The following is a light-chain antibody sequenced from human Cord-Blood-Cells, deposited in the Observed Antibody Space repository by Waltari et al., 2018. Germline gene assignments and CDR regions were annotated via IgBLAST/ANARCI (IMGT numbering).Light chain of an antibody. CDR3: AAWDDSLSGLV. J-gene: IGLJ3*02. CDR2: RNK. CDR1: RSNIGRNY. Sequence: SVLSQPPSASWTPGQRVTISCPESRSNIGRNYVYWYQQLPGTAPQLLIYRNKQRPPGVPDRFFCSKSGTSASSAISGLRSEDEADDYCAAWDDSLSGLVFGGGTKLTVL. V-gene: IGLV1-47*01.